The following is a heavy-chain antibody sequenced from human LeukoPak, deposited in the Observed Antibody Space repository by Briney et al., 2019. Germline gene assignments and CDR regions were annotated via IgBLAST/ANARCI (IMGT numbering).Heavy chain of an antibody. J-gene: IGHJ4*02. CDR3: ARGVVTADHFDY. D-gene: IGHD2-21*02. Sequence: GGSLRLSCAASGFTFSSYWMHWVRQVPGKGLVWVSRINSDGSSTTYADSVKGRFTISRDNAKSTLYLQMNSLRAEDTAVYYCARGVVTADHFDYWGQGTLVTVSS. CDR1: GFTFSSYW. V-gene: IGHV3-74*01. CDR2: INSDGSST.